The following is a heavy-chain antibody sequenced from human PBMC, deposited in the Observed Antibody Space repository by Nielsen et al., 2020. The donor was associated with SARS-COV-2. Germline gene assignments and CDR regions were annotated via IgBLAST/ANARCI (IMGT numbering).Heavy chain of an antibody. CDR3: ARATGRPTMGY. CDR1: GFIFSSYG. D-gene: IGHD3-3*01. V-gene: IGHV3-48*02. Sequence: GGSLRLSCAASGFIFSSYGMNWVRQAPGKGLEWVSYISSGSSTIYYADSVRGRFTISRDDARDSLYLQMNNLRDEDTAVYFCARATGRPTMGYWGQGTLVTVSP. J-gene: IGHJ4*02. CDR2: ISSGSSTI.